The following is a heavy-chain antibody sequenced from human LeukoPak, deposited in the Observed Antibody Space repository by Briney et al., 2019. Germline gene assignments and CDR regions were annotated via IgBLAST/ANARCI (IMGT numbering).Heavy chain of an antibody. CDR3: ARRAGAYSHPYDY. Sequence: GGSLRLSCAASGFTFSTYIMNWVRQAPGEGLEWVSFIYSDNTHYSDSVKGRFTISRDNSKNTLYLQMNSLRAEDTAVYYCARRAGAYSHPYDYWGQGTLVTVSS. J-gene: IGHJ4*02. D-gene: IGHD4/OR15-4a*01. CDR2: IYSDNT. CDR1: GFTFSTYI. V-gene: IGHV3-53*01.